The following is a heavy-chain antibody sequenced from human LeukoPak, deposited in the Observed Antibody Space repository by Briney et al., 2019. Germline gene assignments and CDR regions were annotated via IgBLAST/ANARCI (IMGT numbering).Heavy chain of an antibody. Sequence: GESLKISCKGSGYSFTSYWIGWVRQMPGKGPEWMGIIYPGDSDTRYSPSFQGRVTISADKSISTAYLQWSSLKASDTAMYYCARHPTVKGITMIRGVYSYYYMDVWGKGTTVTVSS. D-gene: IGHD3-10*01. CDR2: IYPGDSDT. CDR3: ARHPTVKGITMIRGVYSYYYMDV. J-gene: IGHJ6*03. V-gene: IGHV5-51*01. CDR1: GYSFTSYW.